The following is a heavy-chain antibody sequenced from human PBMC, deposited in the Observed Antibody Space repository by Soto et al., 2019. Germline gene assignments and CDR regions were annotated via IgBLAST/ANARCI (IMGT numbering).Heavy chain of an antibody. CDR1: SGSFSTYY. V-gene: IGHV4-34*01. CDR3: ARGYYYDSGSSSPY. Sequence: QVQLQQWGAGLLKPSETLSLTCAVYSGSFSTYYWNWIRQPPGKGLEWIGEINQSGSTNYNPSLKSRVTMSVDTSKNQFSLKLNSVPAADTAVYYCARGYYYDSGSSSPYWGQGTLVTVSS. J-gene: IGHJ4*02. CDR2: INQSGST. D-gene: IGHD3-10*01.